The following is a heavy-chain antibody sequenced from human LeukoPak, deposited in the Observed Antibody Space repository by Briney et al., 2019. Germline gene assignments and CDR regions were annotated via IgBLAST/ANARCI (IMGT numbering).Heavy chain of an antibody. CDR1: GYTFTGYF. D-gene: IGHD3-16*01. J-gene: IGHJ2*01. CDR2: INPNTGGT. CDR3: ARSKSTLSGYFDL. Sequence: ASVEVSCKASGYTFTGYFIHGVRQAPGQGLEWIGWINPNTGGTNYAQTFQGRVTMTRDTSISTAYMELYSLRSDDAALYYCARSKSTLSGYFDLWGRGTLVIVSS. V-gene: IGHV1-2*02.